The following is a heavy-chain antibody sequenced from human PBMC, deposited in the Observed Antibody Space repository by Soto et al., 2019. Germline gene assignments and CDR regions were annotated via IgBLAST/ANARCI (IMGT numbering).Heavy chain of an antibody. D-gene: IGHD2-2*01. CDR2: ILYDGGKN. J-gene: IGHJ6*02. Sequence: QVQLVESGGGVFQPGRSLRLSCAASGFTFNNYGMHWVRQAPGKGLEWVAHILYDGGKNYYADSVKGRFTISRDNSKNTLYLQMNSLTAEDTAVYFCAKSRDAYNFYFYYGIDVWGQGTAVTVSS. CDR3: AKSRDAYNFYFYYGIDV. CDR1: GFTFNNYG. V-gene: IGHV3-30*18.